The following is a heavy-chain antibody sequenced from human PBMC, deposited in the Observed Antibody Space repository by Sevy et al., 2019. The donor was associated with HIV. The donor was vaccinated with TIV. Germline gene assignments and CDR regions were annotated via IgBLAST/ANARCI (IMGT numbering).Heavy chain of an antibody. J-gene: IGHJ4*02. CDR2: ISYDGSNK. CDR1: GFTFSSYA. Sequence: GESLKISCAASGFTFSSYAMHWVRQAPGKGLEWVAVISYDGSNKYYADSVKGRFTISRDNSKNTLYLQMNSLRAEDTAVYYCARDYGGNSDAFDYWGQGTLVTVSS. D-gene: IGHD4-17*01. CDR3: ARDYGGNSDAFDY. V-gene: IGHV3-30-3*01.